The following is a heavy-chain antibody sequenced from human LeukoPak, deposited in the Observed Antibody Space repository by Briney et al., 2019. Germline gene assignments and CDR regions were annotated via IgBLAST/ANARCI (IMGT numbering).Heavy chain of an antibody. Sequence: EASVTVSCKASGYTFTGYYIHWVRQAPGQGLAWMGWINPDSGGTKYAQKFQGRVTMTRDTSISTAYMELSRLRSDDTAVYYYARASAYNSGWGSFDFWGQGTLVTVSS. V-gene: IGHV1-2*02. J-gene: IGHJ4*02. CDR3: ARASAYNSGWGSFDF. D-gene: IGHD6-19*01. CDR2: INPDSGGT. CDR1: GYTFTGYY.